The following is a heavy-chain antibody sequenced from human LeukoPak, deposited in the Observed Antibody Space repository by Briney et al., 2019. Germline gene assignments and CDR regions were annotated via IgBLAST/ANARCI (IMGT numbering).Heavy chain of an antibody. J-gene: IGHJ6*02. V-gene: IGHV4-59*01. D-gene: IGHD3-10*01. CDR3: ARYDGQYYYGSGTPPGMDV. CDR2: IYYTGDT. CDR1: GASITSTY. Sequence: SETLSLTCTVSGASITSTYWTWIRQPPGKGLESIGYIYYTGDTNYNPSLNSRVTISLDTSTSQFSLTLRSVTAADTAVYYCARYDGQYYYGSGTPPGMDVWGQGTTVTVSS.